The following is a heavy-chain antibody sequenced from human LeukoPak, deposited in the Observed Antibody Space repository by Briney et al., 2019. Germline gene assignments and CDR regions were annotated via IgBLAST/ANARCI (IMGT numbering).Heavy chain of an antibody. CDR3: AKGDGAYYYGMDV. D-gene: IGHD5-24*01. CDR2: IYHSGST. V-gene: IGHV4-30-2*01. Sequence: SQTLSLTCAVSGGSISSGGYSWSWIRQPPGKGLEWIGYIYHSGSTYYNPSLKGRVTISVDRSKNQFSLKLSSVTAADTAVYYCAKGDGAYYYGMDVWGQGTTVTVSS. J-gene: IGHJ6*02. CDR1: GGSISSGGYS.